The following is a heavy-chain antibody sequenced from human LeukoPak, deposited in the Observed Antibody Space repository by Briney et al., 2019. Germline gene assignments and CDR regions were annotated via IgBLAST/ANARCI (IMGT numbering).Heavy chain of an antibody. V-gene: IGHV3-21*06. D-gene: IGHD3-10*01. Sequence: GGSLRLSCEASGFTFSNYGMSWVRQAPGKGLEWVSAISGSGDYTYYADSVKGRFTISRDNAENSVYLQMNSLRAEDTAVYYCARGITARPPYYFDYWGQGTLVTVSS. CDR2: ISGSGDYT. CDR3: ARGITARPPYYFDY. CDR1: GFTFSNYG. J-gene: IGHJ4*02.